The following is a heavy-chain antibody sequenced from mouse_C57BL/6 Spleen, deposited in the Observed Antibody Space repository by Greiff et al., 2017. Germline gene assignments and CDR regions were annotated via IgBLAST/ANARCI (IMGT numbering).Heavy chain of an antibody. V-gene: IGHV5-12*01. D-gene: IGHD2-5*01. CDR2: ISNGGGST. CDR1: GFTFSDYY. J-gene: IGHJ3*01. Sequence: DVHLVESGGGLVQPGGSLKLSCAASGFTFSDYYMYWVRQTPEKRLEWVAYISNGGGSTYYPDTVKGRFTISRDNAKNTLYLQMSRLKSEDTAMYYCARVYSNYGFAYWGQGTLVTVSA. CDR3: ARVYSNYGFAY.